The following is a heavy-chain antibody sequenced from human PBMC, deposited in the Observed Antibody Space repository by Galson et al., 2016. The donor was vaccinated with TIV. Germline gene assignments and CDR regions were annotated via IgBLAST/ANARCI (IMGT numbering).Heavy chain of an antibody. D-gene: IGHD3-9*01. J-gene: IGHJ4*02. V-gene: IGHV3-11*01. CDR1: GLTFSDYY. Sequence: SLRLSCAASGLTFSDYYMTWIRQAPGKGLEWISYISNSGSSIYYADSVKGRFSISRGNAKNSLYLQMNSLRAEDTALYYCATIRYFSYFDSWGQGTLVTVSS. CDR2: ISNSGSSI. CDR3: ATIRYFSYFDS.